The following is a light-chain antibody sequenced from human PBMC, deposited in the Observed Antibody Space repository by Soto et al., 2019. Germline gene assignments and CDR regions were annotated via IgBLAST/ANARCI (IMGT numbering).Light chain of an antibody. V-gene: IGLV2-23*01. CDR1: SSDVGSYNL. Sequence: QSALTQPASVSGSPGQSITISCTGTSSDVGSYNLVSWYQQHPGKAPKLLIYEGSKRPSGVSKRFSGSKSGNTASLTISGLHAEDAADYYCCSYAGSRVFGGGTKLTVL. J-gene: IGLJ3*02. CDR2: EGS. CDR3: CSYAGSRV.